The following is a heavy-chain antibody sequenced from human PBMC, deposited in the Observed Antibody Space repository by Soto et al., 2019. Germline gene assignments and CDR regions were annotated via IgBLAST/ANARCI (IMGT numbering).Heavy chain of an antibody. Sequence: QAQLVQSGAEVKKPGASVKVSCEASGYTFTSYYMHWVRQAPGHGLEWMGWINPNSGDTKYARKFRGRVTMTRDTSITTAYMEVKMLTSDDTAVYYCARQLAYCGGDCFTEPVDYWGQGTLVTVSS. V-gene: IGHV1-2*02. D-gene: IGHD2-21*02. CDR3: ARQLAYCGGDCFTEPVDY. CDR2: INPNSGDT. J-gene: IGHJ4*02. CDR1: GYTFTSYY.